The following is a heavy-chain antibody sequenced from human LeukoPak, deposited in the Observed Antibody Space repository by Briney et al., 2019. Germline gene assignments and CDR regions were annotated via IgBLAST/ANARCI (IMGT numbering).Heavy chain of an antibody. V-gene: IGHV1-2*02. CDR2: INPNSGGT. CDR1: GYTFTGYY. CDR3: VRDLYDFWWGVGCY. J-gene: IGHJ4*02. D-gene: IGHD3-3*01. Sequence: ASVKVSCKASGYTFTGYYMHWVRQAPGQGLEWMGWINPNSGGTNYAQKFQGRVTMTRDTSISSAYMELSRLRSDDTAVYYCVRDLYDFWWGVGCYWGQGTLVTVSS.